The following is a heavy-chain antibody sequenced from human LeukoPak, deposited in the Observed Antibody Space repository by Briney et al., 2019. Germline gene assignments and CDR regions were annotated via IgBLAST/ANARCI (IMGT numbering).Heavy chain of an antibody. CDR3: ARHRSEAAFDF. CDR1: GFTFSNYA. J-gene: IGHJ4*02. D-gene: IGHD3-10*01. CDR2: ISGSNGRT. Sequence: GGSLRLSCAASGFTFSNYAMSWVRQAPGKGLEWVSGISGSNGRTYYADSVKGRFTISRDNSKNMLYLQMNSLRAEDTAVYYCARHRSEAAFDFWGQGTLVTVSS. V-gene: IGHV3-23*01.